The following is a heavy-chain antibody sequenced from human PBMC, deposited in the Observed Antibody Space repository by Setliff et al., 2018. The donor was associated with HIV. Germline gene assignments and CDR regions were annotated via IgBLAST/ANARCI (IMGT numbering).Heavy chain of an antibody. D-gene: IGHD3-3*02. CDR1: QYSISDGNY. J-gene: IGHJ5*02. Sequence: LSLTCSVSQYSISDGNYWGWIRQPPGKGLEWLASISHVGKTFYNPSLRSRVTISVDTSNNQFFLHLNPVTAADTATYYCVCIRWFDLWGQGTLVTSPQ. V-gene: IGHV4-38-2*02. CDR3: VCIRWFDL. CDR2: ISHVGKT.